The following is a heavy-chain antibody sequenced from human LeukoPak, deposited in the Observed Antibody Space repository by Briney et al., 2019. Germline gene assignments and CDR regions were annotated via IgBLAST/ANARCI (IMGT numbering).Heavy chain of an antibody. D-gene: IGHD1-26*01. J-gene: IGHJ4*02. V-gene: IGHV3-7*01. CDR2: INQDGSTK. CDR1: GFTLSNTW. Sequence: GGSLRLSCAASGFTLSNTWMAWVRQAPGKGLGWVANINQDGSTKQYVDSVKGRFTISRDNAKNSLHLQMNSLRAEDTAVYYCARDQSGSLDYWGQGTLLTVSS. CDR3: ARDQSGSLDY.